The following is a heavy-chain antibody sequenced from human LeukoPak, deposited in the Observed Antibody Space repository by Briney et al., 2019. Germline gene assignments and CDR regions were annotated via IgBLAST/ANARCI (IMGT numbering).Heavy chain of an antibody. CDR3: ARDGAQCSGFSGWTGP. D-gene: IGHD2-15*01. CDR2: IYYSGST. J-gene: IGHJ5*01. Sequence: SETLSLTCTVSGGSISSYYWSWIRQPPGKRLEWIGYIYYSGSTNYNPSLKSRVTISVDTSKNQFSLKLSSVTAADTAVYYCARDGAQCSGFSGWTGPWGQGTLGTVSP. CDR1: GGSISSYY. V-gene: IGHV4-59*01.